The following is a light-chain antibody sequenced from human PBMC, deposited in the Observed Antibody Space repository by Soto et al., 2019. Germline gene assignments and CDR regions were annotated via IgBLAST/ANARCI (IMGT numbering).Light chain of an antibody. J-gene: IGKJ1*01. CDR3: MQALPAPPT. V-gene: IGKV2-28*01. Sequence: DIVMTQSPLSLPVTPGEPASISCRSSQSLLNSNGYNYLDWYLXKQGQSQQLXIYLGSNRASGVPDRFSGSGSGTDGTMKLSRVEAEDVGVYRGMQALPAPPTFGQGTKVEIK. CDR1: QSLLNSNGYNY. CDR2: LGS.